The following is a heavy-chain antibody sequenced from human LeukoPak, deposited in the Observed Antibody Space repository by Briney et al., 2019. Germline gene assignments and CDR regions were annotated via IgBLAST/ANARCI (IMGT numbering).Heavy chain of an antibody. V-gene: IGHV3-30*04. D-gene: IGHD4-11*01. CDR3: AREHYKYYFDY. J-gene: IGHJ4*02. CDR1: GFTFSSYA. Sequence: GGSLRLSCAASGFTFSSYAMHWVRQAPGKGLEWVAVISYDGSNKYYADSVKGRFTISRDNSKNTLYLQMNSLGAEDTAVYYCAREHYKYYFDYWGQGTLVTVSS. CDR2: ISYDGSNK.